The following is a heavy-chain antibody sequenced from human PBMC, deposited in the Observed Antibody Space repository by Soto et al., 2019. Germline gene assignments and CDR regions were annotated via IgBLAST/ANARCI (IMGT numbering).Heavy chain of an antibody. J-gene: IGHJ4*02. CDR2: IYYRGST. Sequence: QVQLQESGPGLVKPSETLSLTCTDSGGSISSYYWSWIRQPPGKGLEWIGYIYYRGSTKYNPSLKSRFTISVDTSKNQFSLKLSSVTAADTAVDYCARSMLGYSKSLFDYWGQGTLVTVSS. D-gene: IGHD2-15*01. V-gene: IGHV4-59*08. CDR3: ARSMLGYSKSLFDY. CDR1: GGSISSYY.